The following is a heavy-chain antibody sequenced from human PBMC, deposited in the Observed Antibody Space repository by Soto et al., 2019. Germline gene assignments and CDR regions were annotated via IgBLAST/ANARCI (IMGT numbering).Heavy chain of an antibody. V-gene: IGHV3-23*01. Sequence: HPGWSLRLSCATSGFTFSTYAMSWVRQAPGKGLEWVSTISGSGGTTYYADSVKGRFTISRDNSKNTLYLQMNSLKAEDTAIFYCARHSVGYQLLYNWFDPWGQGTLVTVSS. CDR3: ARHSVGYQLLYNWFDP. J-gene: IGHJ5*02. CDR1: GFTFSTYA. CDR2: ISGSGGTT. D-gene: IGHD2-2*01.